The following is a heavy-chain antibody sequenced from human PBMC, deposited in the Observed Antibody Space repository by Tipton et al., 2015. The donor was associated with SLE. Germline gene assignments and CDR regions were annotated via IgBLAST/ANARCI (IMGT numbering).Heavy chain of an antibody. CDR1: GGSFSGYY. J-gene: IGHJ4*02. V-gene: IGHV4-34*01. D-gene: IGHD4-11*01. Sequence: TLSLTCAVYGGSFSGYYWSWIRQPPGKGLEWIGEINHSGSTNYNPPLKSRVTISVDTSKNQFSLKLSSVTAADTAVYYCARGVTSSPQDYWGQGTLVTVSS. CDR2: INHSGST. CDR3: ARGVTSSPQDY.